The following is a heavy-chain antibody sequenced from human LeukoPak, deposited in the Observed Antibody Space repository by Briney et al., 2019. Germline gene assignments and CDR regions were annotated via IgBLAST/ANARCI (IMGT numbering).Heavy chain of an antibody. D-gene: IGHD2-2*01. V-gene: IGHV3-30*04. CDR3: ARSSLPALLYYYYYDMDV. CDR2: ISYDGSNK. CDR1: GFPLSRYA. J-gene: IGHJ6*03. Sequence: HPGRSLRLSCAASGFPLSRYAMHEDRQAPGKGLEWVAVISYDGSNKYYADSVKGRFTISRDNSKNTLYLQMNSLRAEDTAVYYWARSSLPALLYYYYYDMDVWGKGTTVTVSS.